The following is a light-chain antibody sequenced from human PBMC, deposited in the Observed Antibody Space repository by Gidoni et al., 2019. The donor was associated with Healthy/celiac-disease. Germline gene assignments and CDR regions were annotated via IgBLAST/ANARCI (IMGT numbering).Light chain of an antibody. CDR1: QGISSA. V-gene: IGKV1-13*02. Sequence: IQLTQSPSSLSASVGDRVTITCRAGQGISSALAWYQQKPGNAPKLLIYDASSLESGVPSRSSGSGSGTDFTLTISSLQPEDFSTYYCPQFNSYPLTFXGXTKVEIK. CDR2: DAS. CDR3: PQFNSYPLT. J-gene: IGKJ4*01.